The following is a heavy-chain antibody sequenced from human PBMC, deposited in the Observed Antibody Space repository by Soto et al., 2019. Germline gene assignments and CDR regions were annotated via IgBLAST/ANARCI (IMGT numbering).Heavy chain of an antibody. CDR2: ISYDGSNK. CDR3: ARDYGDLGGYYGMDV. J-gene: IGHJ6*02. CDR1: GFTFSSYA. Sequence: QVQLVESGGGVVQPGRSLRLSCAASGFTFSSYAMHWVRQAPGKGLEWVAVISYDGSNKYYADSVKGRFTISRDNSKNTLYLQMNSLRAEDTAVYYCARDYGDLGGYYGMDVWGQGTTDAVSS. D-gene: IGHD4-17*01. V-gene: IGHV3-30-3*01.